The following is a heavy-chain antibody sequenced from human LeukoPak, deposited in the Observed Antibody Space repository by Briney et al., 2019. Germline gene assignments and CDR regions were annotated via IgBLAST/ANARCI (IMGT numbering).Heavy chain of an antibody. V-gene: IGHV3-7*01. J-gene: IGHJ3*02. CDR1: GFIFSEHS. D-gene: IGHD1-1*01. CDR3: ARDQVKLGVLENAFDI. CDR2: IKQDGSEK. Sequence: GGSLRLSCAASGFIFSEHSMGWVRLAPGKGLEWVANIKQDGSEKYYVDSVKGRFTISRDNAKNSLYLQMNSLGAEDTAVYYCARDQVKLGVLENAFDIWGQGTMVTVSS.